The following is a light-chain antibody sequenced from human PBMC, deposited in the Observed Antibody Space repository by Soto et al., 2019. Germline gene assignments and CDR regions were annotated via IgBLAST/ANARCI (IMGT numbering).Light chain of an antibody. V-gene: IGKV3-11*01. CDR1: QSVSSF. Sequence: EIVLTQSPATLSLSPGERATLSCRASQSVSSFLAWYQQKPGQAPRLLIYDASNRATGIPARFSGSGSGTDFTLTISSLEPEDFAVYFCQQRSYWPLTFCGGTKVEIK. CDR2: DAS. J-gene: IGKJ4*01. CDR3: QQRSYWPLT.